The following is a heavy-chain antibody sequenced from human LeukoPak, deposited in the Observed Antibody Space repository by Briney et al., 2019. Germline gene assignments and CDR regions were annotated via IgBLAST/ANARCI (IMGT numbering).Heavy chain of an antibody. V-gene: IGHV3-66*01. Sequence: GGSLRLSCAASGFTVSSNYMSWVRQAPGKGLEWVSVIYSGSSTYYADSVKGRFTISRDNSKNTLYLQMNSLRAEDTAVYYCARDQTVTTDAFDIWGQGTMVTVSS. CDR3: ARDQTVTTDAFDI. CDR1: GFTVSSNY. J-gene: IGHJ3*02. CDR2: IYSGSST. D-gene: IGHD4-17*01.